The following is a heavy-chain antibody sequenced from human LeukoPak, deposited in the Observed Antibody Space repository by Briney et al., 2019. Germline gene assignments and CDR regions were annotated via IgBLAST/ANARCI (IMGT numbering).Heavy chain of an antibody. CDR1: GYTFTHQW. V-gene: IGHV5-51*01. CDR3: ARHSDVIGAI. CDR2: IYPRDSDT. D-gene: IGHD3-10*01. Sequence: GESLKISCEASGYTFTHQWIGWVRQMAGRGLEWVGIIYPRDSDTRYSPSFQGHVTISADTSINTAYLEWSSLEASDTAMYYCARHSDVIGAIWGQGTQVTVSS. J-gene: IGHJ4*02.